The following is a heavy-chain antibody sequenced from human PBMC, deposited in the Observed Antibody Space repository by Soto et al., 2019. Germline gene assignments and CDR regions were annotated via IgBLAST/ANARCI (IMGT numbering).Heavy chain of an antibody. CDR3: AKASCARDAFHI. Sequence: QVQLVESGGGVVPPGRSLRLSCAASGLSSRTYGMHWVRQAPGKGLEWVAAISSGGSETYYADSVKGRFTISRDNSKNTLYPQMNSVRGEATAVYYCAKASCARDAFHIWGQGTMVTVSS. CDR2: ISSGGSET. CDR1: GLSSRTYG. D-gene: IGHD2-2*01. V-gene: IGHV3-30*18. J-gene: IGHJ3*02.